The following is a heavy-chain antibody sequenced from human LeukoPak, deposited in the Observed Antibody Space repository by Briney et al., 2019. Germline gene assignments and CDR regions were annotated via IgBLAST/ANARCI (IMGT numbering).Heavy chain of an antibody. V-gene: IGHV1-46*01. D-gene: IGHD4-23*01. CDR1: GYTFTNNY. Sequence: GASVKVSCKASGYTFTNNYIHWVRQAPGQGLEWMGLINPSGGSTSYAQKFQGRVTMTRDMSTSTDYMELSSLRSEDTAAYYCARDNSVEDTAWWFDPWGQGTLVTVSS. CDR3: ARDNSVEDTAWWFDP. J-gene: IGHJ5*02. CDR2: INPSGGST.